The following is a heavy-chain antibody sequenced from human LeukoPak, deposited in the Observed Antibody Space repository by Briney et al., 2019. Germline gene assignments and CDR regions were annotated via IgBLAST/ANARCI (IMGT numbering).Heavy chain of an antibody. CDR1: GYTLTELS. V-gene: IGHV1-24*01. J-gene: IGHJ6*04. D-gene: IGHD2-2*01. CDR2: FDPEDGET. CDR3: ATSFEVDPAATIMSSYGMDV. Sequence: ASVKVSCKVSGYTLTELSMHWVRQAPGKGLEWMGGFDPEDGETIYAQKFQGRVTMTEDTSTDTAYMELSSLRSEDTAVYYCATSFEVDPAATIMSSYGMDVGGKGPPVTVSS.